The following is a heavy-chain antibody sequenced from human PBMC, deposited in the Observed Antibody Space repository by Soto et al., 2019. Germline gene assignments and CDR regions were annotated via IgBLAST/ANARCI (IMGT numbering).Heavy chain of an antibody. CDR3: AKSGRDGYNLGAYYYGMDV. CDR1: GFTFSSYG. V-gene: IGHV3-30*18. CDR2: ISYDGSNK. D-gene: IGHD5-12*01. J-gene: IGHJ6*02. Sequence: PGGSLGLSCAASGFTFSSYGMHWVRQAPGKGLEWVAVISYDGSNKYYADSVKGRFTISRDNSKNTLYLQMNSLRAEDTAVYYCAKSGRDGYNLGAYYYGMDVWGQGTTVTVSS.